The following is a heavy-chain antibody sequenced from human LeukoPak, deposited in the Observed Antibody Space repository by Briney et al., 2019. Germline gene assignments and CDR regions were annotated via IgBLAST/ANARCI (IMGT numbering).Heavy chain of an antibody. D-gene: IGHD2-15*01. V-gene: IGHV3-9*01. Sequence: GGSLRLSCAASGFTFDDYAMHWVRQAPGKGLEWVSGISWNSGSIGYADSVKGRFTISRDNSKNTLYLQMNSLRAEDTAVYSCARGADGVSSNSRGWFDPWGQGTLVTVSS. CDR3: ARGADGVSSNSRGWFDP. J-gene: IGHJ5*02. CDR1: GFTFDDYA. CDR2: ISWNSGSI.